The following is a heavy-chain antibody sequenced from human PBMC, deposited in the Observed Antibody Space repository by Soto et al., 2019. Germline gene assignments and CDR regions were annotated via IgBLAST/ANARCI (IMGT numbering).Heavy chain of an antibody. CDR1: GGSISSGDYF. CDR2: ISSIGST. CDR3: ARSREFDY. V-gene: IGHV4-30-4*01. Sequence: SETLSLTCTVSGGSISSGDYFWSWIRQSPGKGLEWIGYISSIGSTYYNPSLKSRVTISIDVSKNQFSLSLRSLTAADTAVYYCARSREFDYWSQGTLVTVSS. J-gene: IGHJ4*02.